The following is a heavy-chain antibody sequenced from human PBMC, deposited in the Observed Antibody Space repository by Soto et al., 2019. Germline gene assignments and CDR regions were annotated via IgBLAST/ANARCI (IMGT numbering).Heavy chain of an antibody. Sequence: SETLSLTCTVSGGSISSGGYCWSWIRQRPGKGLEWIGYIYYSGSTYYNPSLKSRVTISVDTSKNQFSLKLRSVTAADTAVYYCVRDLIYGMDVWGQGTTVTVSS. D-gene: IGHD2-21*01. CDR3: VRDLIYGMDV. CDR1: GGSISSGGYC. CDR2: IYYSGST. J-gene: IGHJ6*02. V-gene: IGHV4-31*03.